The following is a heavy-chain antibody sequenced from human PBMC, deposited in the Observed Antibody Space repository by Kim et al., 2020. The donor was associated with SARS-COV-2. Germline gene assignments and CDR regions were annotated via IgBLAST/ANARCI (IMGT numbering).Heavy chain of an antibody. Sequence: GGSRRLSCVASGFSFSDNYMDWVRQAPGKGLEGVGRIRNKPNSYTTEYAPSVKGRFTVSRDDSKNSLYLQMDSLKPEDTAMYYCVKGHRVLDSWGQGTLVTVSS. CDR3: VKGHRVLDS. CDR2: IRNKPNSYTT. CDR1: GFSFSDNY. J-gene: IGHJ4*02. V-gene: IGHV3-72*01.